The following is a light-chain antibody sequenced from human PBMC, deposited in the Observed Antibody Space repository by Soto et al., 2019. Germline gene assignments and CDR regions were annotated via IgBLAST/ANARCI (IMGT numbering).Light chain of an antibody. Sequence: DIQLTQSPSFLSASVGERVTITCRASQGISTYLAWYQQKPGRAPNLLIYVASTLQSGVPSRFSGSGSGTEFTLTISSLQPEDFATYYCQKLNSYPLTFGGGTKVEIK. V-gene: IGKV1-9*01. CDR1: QGISTY. J-gene: IGKJ4*01. CDR2: VAS. CDR3: QKLNSYPLT.